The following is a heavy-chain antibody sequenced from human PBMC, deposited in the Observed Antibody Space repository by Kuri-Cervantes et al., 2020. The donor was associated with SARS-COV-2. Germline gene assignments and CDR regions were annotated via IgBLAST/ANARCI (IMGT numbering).Heavy chain of an antibody. V-gene: IGHV3-11*05. CDR3: VRDGDHWNFDY. CDR1: GFTFSDYY. J-gene: IGHJ4*02. Sequence: GESLKISCAASGFTFSDYYMSWIRQAPGKGLEWVSYISSSSSYTNYADSVKGRFTISRDNAKNSVSLQMNSLRAEDTAVYYCVRDGDHWNFDYWGQGTLVTVSS. CDR2: ISSSSSYT. D-gene: IGHD1-1*01.